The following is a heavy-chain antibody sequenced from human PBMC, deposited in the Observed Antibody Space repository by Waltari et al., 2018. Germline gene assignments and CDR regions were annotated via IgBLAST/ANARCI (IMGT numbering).Heavy chain of an antibody. D-gene: IGHD6-25*01. CDR2: IKSKTDGETT. V-gene: IGHV3-15*01. CDR3: TTYRPYSSD. CDR1: GFSFSNAW. Sequence: EVQLVESGGGLVEPGGSLTLSCAASGFSFSNAWMSWVRQAPGKGREWVGRIKSKTDGETTEYAAPVKGRFTISRDESTNTLYLQMNSLKTEDTAMYYCTTYRPYSSDWGQGTLVTVSS. J-gene: IGHJ4*02.